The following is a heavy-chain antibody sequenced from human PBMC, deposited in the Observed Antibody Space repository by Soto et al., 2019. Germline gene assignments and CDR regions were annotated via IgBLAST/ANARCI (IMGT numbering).Heavy chain of an antibody. D-gene: IGHD3-9*01. CDR2: ISATGGST. Sequence: PGGSLRLSCAASGFIFSNSAMNWVRQAPGKGLEWVSGISATGGSTQYADSVKGRFTISRDNSKNTLSLQMNSLRAEDTAVYYCAEALSGYAFDVWGQGTMVTVSS. J-gene: IGHJ3*01. V-gene: IGHV3-23*01. CDR3: AEALSGYAFDV. CDR1: GFIFSNSA.